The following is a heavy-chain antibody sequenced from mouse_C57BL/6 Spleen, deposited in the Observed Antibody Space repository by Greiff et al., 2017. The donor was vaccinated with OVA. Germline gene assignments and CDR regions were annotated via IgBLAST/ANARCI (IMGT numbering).Heavy chain of an antibody. Sequence: QVQLQQSGPELVKPGASVKLSCKASGYAFSSSWMNWVKQRPGKGLEWIGRIYPGDGDTNYKGKFKGKATLTADKSPSTAYMQLSSLTSEDSAVYICARGDYWGQGTTLTVSS. CDR1: GYAFSSSW. J-gene: IGHJ2*01. CDR3: ARGDY. V-gene: IGHV1-82*01. CDR2: IYPGDGDT.